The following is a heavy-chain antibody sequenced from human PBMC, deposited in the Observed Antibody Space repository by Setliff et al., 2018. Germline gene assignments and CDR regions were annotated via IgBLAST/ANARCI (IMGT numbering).Heavy chain of an antibody. CDR1: GASINSGTYY. Sequence: KSSETLSLTCTVSGASINSGTYYWTWIRQSPGKGLEWIGEINHSGTSNYNPSLKSRVTISVDTSKDQFSLKVISMTAADTALYYCARNPDFLQYSFDLWGRGTLVTVSS. CDR3: ARNPDFLQYSFDL. D-gene: IGHD5-12*01. V-gene: IGHV4-39*07. CDR2: INHSGTS. J-gene: IGHJ2*01.